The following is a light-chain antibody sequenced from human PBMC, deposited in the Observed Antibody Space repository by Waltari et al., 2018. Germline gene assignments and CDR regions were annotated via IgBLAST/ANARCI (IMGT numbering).Light chain of an antibody. V-gene: IGKV1-5*03. CDR3: QQFNTDPIP. J-gene: IGKJ3*01. CDR2: AAS. Sequence: DIQMTQSPSTLSASVGDRVTITCRASHSISTWLAWYQQKPGKAPKLLIYAASSLENAVPSRFSGSGSGTEFTLSIISLQPDDFATYYCQQFNTDPIPFGRGTKVAIK. CDR1: HSISTW.